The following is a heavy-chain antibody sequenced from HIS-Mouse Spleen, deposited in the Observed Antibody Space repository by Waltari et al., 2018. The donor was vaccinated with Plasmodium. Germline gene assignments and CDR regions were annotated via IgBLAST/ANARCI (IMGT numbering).Heavy chain of an antibody. V-gene: IGHV3-53*02. J-gene: IGHJ4*02. CDR3: ARAAIAWGSPYYFDY. CDR1: GFTVVSNS. Sequence: EVQLVETGGGLIQPGGSLRLSCAASGFTVVSNSMSWVRQAPGKGLEWVSVIYSGGSTYYADSVKGRFTISRDNSKNTLYLQMNSLRAEDTAVYYCARAAIAWGSPYYFDYWGQGTLVTVSS. CDR2: IYSGGST. D-gene: IGHD7-27*01.